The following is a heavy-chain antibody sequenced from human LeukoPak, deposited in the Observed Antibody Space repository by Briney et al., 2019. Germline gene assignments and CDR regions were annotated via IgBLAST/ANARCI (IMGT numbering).Heavy chain of an antibody. Sequence: PSETLSLTCTVPGGSISSYYWSWIGQPAGKGLEWIGRIYTSGSTNYNPSLKSRVTMSVDTSKNQFSLKLSSVTAADTAVYYCARDYSGVWRIFDYWGQGTLVTVSS. CDR2: IYTSGST. V-gene: IGHV4-4*07. J-gene: IGHJ4*02. CDR1: GGSISSYY. D-gene: IGHD2-15*01. CDR3: ARDYSGVWRIFDY.